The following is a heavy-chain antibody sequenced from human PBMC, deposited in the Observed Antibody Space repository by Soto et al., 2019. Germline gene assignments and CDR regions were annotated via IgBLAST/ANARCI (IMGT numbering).Heavy chain of an antibody. J-gene: IGHJ6*02. CDR1: GDSISRGGYY. D-gene: IGHD6-13*01. CDR3: ARAAPAAARLDV. CDR2: NHYNGNT. V-gene: IGHV4-31*03. Sequence: SDILSLTCTVSGDSISRGGYYSSRIRQFPGKAVEYIDYNHYNGNTNYNTSLNSRVTPSVDTAKNRISINPTSVTAADSAVYYFARAAPAAARLDVWGQGTTVTVSS.